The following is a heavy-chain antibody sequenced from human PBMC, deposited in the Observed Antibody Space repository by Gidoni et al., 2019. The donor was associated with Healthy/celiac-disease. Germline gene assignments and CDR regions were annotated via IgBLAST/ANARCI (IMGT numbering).Heavy chain of an antibody. CDR2: FDPEDGET. V-gene: IGHV1-24*01. J-gene: IGHJ6*02. D-gene: IGHD3-3*01. Sequence: ELSMHWVRQAPGKGLEWMGGFDPEDGETIYAQKFQGRVTMTEDTSTDPAYMELSSLRSEDTAVYYCAQHRIRSIYDFWSGYGMDVWGQGTTVTVSS. CDR1: ELS. CDR3: AQHRIRSIYDFWSGYGMDV.